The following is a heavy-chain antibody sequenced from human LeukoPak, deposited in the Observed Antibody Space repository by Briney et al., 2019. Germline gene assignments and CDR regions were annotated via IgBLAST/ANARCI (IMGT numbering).Heavy chain of an antibody. Sequence: SETLSLTCTVSGGSISSYYWSWIRQPPGKGLEWIGYIYYSGSTNYNPSLKSRVTISVDTSKNQFSLKLSSVTAADTAVYYCARGYCSSTSCYGANFDYWGQGTLVTVSS. CDR1: GGSISSYY. J-gene: IGHJ4*02. CDR3: ARGYCSSTSCYGANFDY. CDR2: IYYSGST. V-gene: IGHV4-59*01. D-gene: IGHD2-2*01.